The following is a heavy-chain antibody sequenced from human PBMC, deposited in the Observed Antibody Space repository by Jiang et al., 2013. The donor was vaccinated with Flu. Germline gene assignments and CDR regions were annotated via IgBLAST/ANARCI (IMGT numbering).Heavy chain of an antibody. Sequence: VQLVESGGGLVQPGGSLRLSCAASGFTVSSNYMSWVRQAPGKGLEWVSVIYSGGSTYYADSVKGRFTISRHNSKNTLYLQMNSLRAEDTAVYYCARDRLEPGNGGSGSYSQYYYYGMDVWGQGTTVNRLL. CDR2: IYSGGST. D-gene: IGHD3-10*01. V-gene: IGHV3-53*04. CDR3: ARDRLEPGNGGSGSYSQYYYYGMDV. CDR1: GFTVSSNY. J-gene: IGHJ6*02.